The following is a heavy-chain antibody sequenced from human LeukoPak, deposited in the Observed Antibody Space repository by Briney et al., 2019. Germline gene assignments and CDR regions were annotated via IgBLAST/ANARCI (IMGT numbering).Heavy chain of an antibody. CDR1: GFTFSSYG. CDR3: ARVRSGTGAYEI. CDR2: IWYDGTHI. D-gene: IGHD3-10*01. V-gene: IGHV3-33*08. J-gene: IGHJ3*02. Sequence: GGSLRLSCAASGFTFSSYGMHWLRQAPGKGLEWVAVIWYDGTHIHYVDSVRGRFTISRDNSKSTLYLQMNSLRVEDTAVYYCARVRSGTGAYEIWGQGTVVTVSS.